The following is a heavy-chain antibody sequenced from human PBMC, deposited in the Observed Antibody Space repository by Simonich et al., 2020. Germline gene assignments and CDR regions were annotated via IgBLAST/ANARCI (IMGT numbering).Heavy chain of an antibody. Sequence: QVQLVQSGAEVKKPGASVKVSCKASGYTFTGYYMHWVRQAPGQGLEWMGWINPNSGGTNYAQKCQGRVTMTRDTSISTAYMELSRLRSDDTAVYYCARGALTGDYYYMDVWGKGTTDTVSS. CDR3: ARGALTGDYYYMDV. D-gene: IGHD7-27*01. J-gene: IGHJ6*03. V-gene: IGHV1-2*02. CDR2: INPNSGGT. CDR1: GYTFTGYY.